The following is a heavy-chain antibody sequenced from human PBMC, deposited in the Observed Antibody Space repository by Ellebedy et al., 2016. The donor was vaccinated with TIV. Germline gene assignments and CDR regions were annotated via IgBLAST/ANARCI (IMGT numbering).Heavy chain of an antibody. V-gene: IGHV1-69*13. D-gene: IGHD1-26*01. CDR1: GGTFSSYA. CDR2: IIPIFGTA. Sequence: SVKVSCXASGGTFSSYAISWVRQAPGQGLEWMGGIIPIFGTANYAQKFQGRVTITADESTSTAYMELSSLRSEDTAVYYCARDSGSYYGWFDPWGQGTLVTVSS. CDR3: ARDSGSYYGWFDP. J-gene: IGHJ5*02.